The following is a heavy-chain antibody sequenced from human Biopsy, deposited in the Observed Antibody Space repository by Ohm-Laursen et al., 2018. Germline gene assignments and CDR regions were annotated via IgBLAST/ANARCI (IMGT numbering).Heavy chain of an antibody. CDR1: GGSISRDY. D-gene: IGHD6-13*01. CDR2: TYYSGST. CDR3: ARVPLPGIGAAYQGRFLYGMDV. Sequence: GTLSLTCTVSGGSISRDYWAWIRQPPGKGLQWIGYTYYSGSTNYNPSLNSRVTISVDTAKKQFSLSLRSVTAADTAVYYCARVPLPGIGAAYQGRFLYGMDVWGQGTTASVSS. J-gene: IGHJ6*02. V-gene: IGHV4-59*12.